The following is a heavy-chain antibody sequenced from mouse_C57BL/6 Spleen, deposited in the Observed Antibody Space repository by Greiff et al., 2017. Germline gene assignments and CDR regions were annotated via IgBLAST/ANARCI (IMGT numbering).Heavy chain of an antibody. CDR2: INPNNGGT. CDR3: AIYYGNYGGFAY. CDR1: GYTFTDYY. Sequence: EVQLQQSGPELVKPGASVKLSCKASGYTFTDYYMHWVKQSHGKSLEWIGDINPNNGGTSYNQKFKGKATLTVNKSASTAYMELRSLTSEDSAVYYCAIYYGNYGGFAYWGQGTLVTVSA. V-gene: IGHV1-22*01. J-gene: IGHJ3*01. D-gene: IGHD2-1*01.